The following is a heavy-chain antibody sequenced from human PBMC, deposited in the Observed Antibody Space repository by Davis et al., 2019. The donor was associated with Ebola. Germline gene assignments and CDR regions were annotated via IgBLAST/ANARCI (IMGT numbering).Heavy chain of an antibody. CDR3: ARSTELGRYFDY. V-gene: IGHV5-51*01. D-gene: IGHD1-14*01. J-gene: IGHJ4*02. CDR2: IYPGDSDT. CDR1: GYTFTSYD. Sequence: KVSCKASGYTFTSYDINWVRQMPGQGLEWMGIIYPGDSDTRYSPSFQGQVTISVDKAISTAYLQWSSLKASDTAVYYCARSTELGRYFDYWGQGTLVTVSS.